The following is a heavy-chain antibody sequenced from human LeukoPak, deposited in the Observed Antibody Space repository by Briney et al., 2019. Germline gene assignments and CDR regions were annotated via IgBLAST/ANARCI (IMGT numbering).Heavy chain of an antibody. D-gene: IGHD2-15*01. V-gene: IGHV5-51*01. CDR2: IYPGDSDT. Sequence: GESLKISCKGSGYSFTSYWIDRVRQMPGKGLEWMGIIYPGDSDTRYSPSFQGQVTISADKSISTAYLQWSSLKASDTAMYYCASRYCSGGSCLYFHLWGRGTLVTVSS. J-gene: IGHJ2*01. CDR3: ASRYCSGGSCLYFHL. CDR1: GYSFTSYW.